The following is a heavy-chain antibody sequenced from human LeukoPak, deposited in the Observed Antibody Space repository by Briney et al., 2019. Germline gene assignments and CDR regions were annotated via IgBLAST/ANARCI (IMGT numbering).Heavy chain of an antibody. J-gene: IGHJ6*03. D-gene: IGHD1-26*01. CDR1: VYIFTSYG. CDR2: ISAYYSNT. Sequence: ASVTVSFKCSVYIFTSYGISWVRQAPGQGLEWMGWISAYYSNTNYAQKLQGRVSMTTDTSTSTAYMELRSLRSDDTAVYYCARGQWERGTNDYYYMDVWGKGTTVTVSS. CDR3: ARGQWERGTNDYYYMDV. V-gene: IGHV1-18*01.